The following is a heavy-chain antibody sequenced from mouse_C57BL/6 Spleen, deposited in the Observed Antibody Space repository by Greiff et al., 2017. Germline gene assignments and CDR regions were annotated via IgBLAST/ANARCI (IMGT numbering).Heavy chain of an antibody. V-gene: IGHV1-18*01. Sequence: EVQLQQSGPELVKPGASVKIPCKASGYTFTDYNITWVKQSHGKSLEWIGDINPNNGGTIYNQKFKGKATLTVDKSSSTAYMELRSLTSEDTAVXYCARAPLGAYWGQGTLVTVSA. D-gene: IGHD6-1*01. CDR1: GYTFTDYN. J-gene: IGHJ3*01. CDR2: INPNNGGT. CDR3: ARAPLGAY.